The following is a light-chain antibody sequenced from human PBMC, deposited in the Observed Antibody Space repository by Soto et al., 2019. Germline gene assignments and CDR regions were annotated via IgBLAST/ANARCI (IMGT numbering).Light chain of an antibody. CDR2: ATS. J-gene: IGKJ1*01. Sequence: AIQMTQSPSSLSATVGDRVTINCRASQDIRTELGWYQQKPGNAPKLLIYATSILQSGVPSRFSGIGSGTDFTLTISSLQPEDFATYYCLQDYSYPRTFGQGTKVDIK. V-gene: IGKV1-6*01. CDR1: QDIRTE. CDR3: LQDYSYPRT.